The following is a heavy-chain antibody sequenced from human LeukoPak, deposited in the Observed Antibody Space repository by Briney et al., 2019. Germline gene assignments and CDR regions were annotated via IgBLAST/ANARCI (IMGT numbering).Heavy chain of an antibody. D-gene: IGHD3-22*01. Sequence: SQTLSLTCTVSGGSISSGGYYWSWIRQPPGKGLEWIGYIYHSGSTYYNPSLKSRVTISVDRSKNQFSLKLSSVTAADTAVYYCARGDTMIVGFDPWGQGTLVTVSS. V-gene: IGHV4-30-2*01. CDR1: GGSISSGGYY. J-gene: IGHJ5*02. CDR2: IYHSGST. CDR3: ARGDTMIVGFDP.